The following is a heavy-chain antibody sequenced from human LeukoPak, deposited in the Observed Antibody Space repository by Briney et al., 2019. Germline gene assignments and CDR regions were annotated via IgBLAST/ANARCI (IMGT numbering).Heavy chain of an antibody. CDR2: INHSGST. V-gene: IGHV4-34*01. Sequence: PSETLSLTCAVYGGSFSGYYWSWIRQPPGKGLEWIGEINHSGSTNYNPSLKSRVTISVDTSKNQFSLKLSSVTAADTAVYYCAGRSGYYTGPGFVDYWGQGTLVTASS. D-gene: IGHD3-3*01. CDR3: AGRSGYYTGPGFVDY. CDR1: GGSFSGYY. J-gene: IGHJ4*02.